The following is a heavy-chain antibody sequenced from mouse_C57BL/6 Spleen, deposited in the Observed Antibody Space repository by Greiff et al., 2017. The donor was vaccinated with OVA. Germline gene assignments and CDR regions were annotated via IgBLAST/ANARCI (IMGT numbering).Heavy chain of an antibody. CDR3: ARSMYYGSSYGYFEV. J-gene: IGHJ1*03. CDR1: GYAFSSSW. D-gene: IGHD1-1*01. V-gene: IGHV1-82*01. CDR2: IYPGDGDT. Sequence: QVQLKQSGPELVKPGASVKISCKASGYAFSSSWMNWVKQRPGKGLEWIGRIYPGDGDTNYNGKFKGQATLTADKSSSTAYMQLSSLTSEDSAVYFCARSMYYGSSYGYFEVWGTGTTVTVSS.